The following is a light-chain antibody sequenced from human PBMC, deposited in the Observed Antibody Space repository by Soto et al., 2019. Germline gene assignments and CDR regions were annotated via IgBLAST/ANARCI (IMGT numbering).Light chain of an antibody. CDR3: QQYDNLPLT. CDR1: QSISSW. J-gene: IGKJ4*01. V-gene: IGKV1-33*01. Sequence: MTQSPSTLSASVGDRVTITCRASQSISSWLAWYQQKPGKAPKLLIYGASNLETGVPSRFSGSGSGTDFTFTISSLQPEDIATYYCQQYDNLPLTFGGGTKVDIK. CDR2: GAS.